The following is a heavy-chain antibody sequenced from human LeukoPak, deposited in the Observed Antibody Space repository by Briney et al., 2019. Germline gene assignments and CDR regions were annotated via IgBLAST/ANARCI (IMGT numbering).Heavy chain of an antibody. CDR1: GYTFTDYY. D-gene: IGHD1-26*01. CDR2: ADPEDGET. V-gene: IGHV1-69-2*01. Sequence: ASVKISCKVSGYTFTDYYMHWVQQAPGKGLEWMGLADPEDGETIYAEKFQGRVTITADTSTDTAYMELSSLRSEDTAVYYCATSPKVGATIGAFDIWGQGTMVTVSS. J-gene: IGHJ3*02. CDR3: ATSPKVGATIGAFDI.